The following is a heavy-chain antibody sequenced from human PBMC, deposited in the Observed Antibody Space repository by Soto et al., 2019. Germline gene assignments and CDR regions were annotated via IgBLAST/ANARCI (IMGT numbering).Heavy chain of an antibody. CDR2: FDPEDGET. D-gene: IGHD6-13*01. CDR3: ARAYSSSWLTFDY. J-gene: IGHJ4*02. Sequence: ASVKAPCKVSGYTLTELSMHWVRQAPGKGLEWMGGFDPEDGETIYAQKFQGRVTITRDTSASTAYMELSSLRSEDTAVYYCARAYSSSWLTFDYWGQGTLVTVSS. V-gene: IGHV1-24*01. CDR1: GYTLTELS.